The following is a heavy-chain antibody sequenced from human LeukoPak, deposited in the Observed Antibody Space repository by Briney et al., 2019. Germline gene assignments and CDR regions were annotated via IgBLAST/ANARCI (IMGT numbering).Heavy chain of an antibody. CDR2: ITGRGDET. D-gene: IGHD3-16*01. J-gene: IGHJ5*02. CDR1: GFIFSNYA. CDR3: ATQGYDGDWFDP. Sequence: QSGGSLRLSCAASGFIFSNYALMWVRQAPGKGLEWVSSITGRGDETFYADSVKGRFSLSRDNSKNMLYLQMNSLRAEDTAVYYCATQGYDGDWFDPWGQGTLVTVSS. V-gene: IGHV3-23*01.